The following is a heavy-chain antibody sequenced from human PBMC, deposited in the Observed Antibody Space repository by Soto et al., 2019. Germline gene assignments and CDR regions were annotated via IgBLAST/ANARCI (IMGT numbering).Heavy chain of an antibody. J-gene: IGHJ4*02. CDR2: IIPILGIA. Sequence: SVKVSCKASGGTFSSYTISWVRQAPGQGLEWMGRIIPILGIANYAQKFQGRVTITADKSTSTAYMELSSLRSEDTAVYYCAREGISSSWCDYWGQGTLVTVSS. V-gene: IGHV1-69*04. CDR1: GGTFSSYT. CDR3: AREGISSSWCDY. D-gene: IGHD6-13*01.